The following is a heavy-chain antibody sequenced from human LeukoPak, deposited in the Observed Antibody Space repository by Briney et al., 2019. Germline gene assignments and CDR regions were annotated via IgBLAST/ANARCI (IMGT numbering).Heavy chain of an antibody. D-gene: IGHD3-9*01. CDR2: ISYDGSNK. CDR1: GFTFSSYG. J-gene: IGHJ4*02. Sequence: GGSLRLSCAASGFTFSSYGMHWVREAPGKGLGWVAVISYDGSNKYYADSVKGRFTISRDNSKNTLYLQMNSLRAEDTAVYYCAKVRGHYDILPGPFDYWGQGTLVTGSS. V-gene: IGHV3-30*18. CDR3: AKVRGHYDILPGPFDY.